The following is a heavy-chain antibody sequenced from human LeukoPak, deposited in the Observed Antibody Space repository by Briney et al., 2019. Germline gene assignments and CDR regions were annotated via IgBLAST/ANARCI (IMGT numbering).Heavy chain of an antibody. D-gene: IGHD4/OR15-4a*01. J-gene: IGHJ4*02. CDR1: GFTFSTYA. V-gene: IGHV3-23*01. Sequence: PGGSLRLSCAASGFTFSTYAMTWVRQAPGKGLEWVSSITGSGDGTSAADSVKGRFTISRDNSKNTLYLQMNSLRADDTAVYYCAKAGLVRGGALDSWGQGTLVAVSS. CDR2: ITGSGDGT. CDR3: AKAGLVRGGALDS.